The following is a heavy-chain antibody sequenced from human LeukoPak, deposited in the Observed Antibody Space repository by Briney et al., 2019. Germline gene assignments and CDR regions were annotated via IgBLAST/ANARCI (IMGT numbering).Heavy chain of an antibody. CDR2: MCGTAGCT. V-gene: IGHV3-23*01. D-gene: IGHD3-22*01. CDR1: GFTFYMYA. Sequence: PGGSLRLSCQASGFTFYMYAMSWVRQAPGKGLEWVASMCGTAGCTFYPDSVKGRFTISRDSSKNVLYLRMTSLTAEDTAIYYCAKDRPNFHENSGHYYRRDGDSWGQGTLVTVSS. J-gene: IGHJ5*01. CDR3: AKDRPNFHENSGHYYRRDGDS.